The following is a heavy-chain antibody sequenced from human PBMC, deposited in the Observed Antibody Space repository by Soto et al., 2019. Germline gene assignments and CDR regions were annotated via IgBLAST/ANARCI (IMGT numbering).Heavy chain of an antibody. Sequence: GASVKVSCKASGYTFTSYAMHWVRQAPGQRLEWMGWINAGNGNTKYSQKFQGRVTITRDTSTSTVYMELSSLRSEDTAVYYCARDLDYYDSSGYYPFHIPAAFDIWGQGTMVTVSS. J-gene: IGHJ3*02. CDR2: INAGNGNT. V-gene: IGHV1-3*01. CDR3: ARDLDYYDSSGYYPFHIPAAFDI. CDR1: GYTFTSYA. D-gene: IGHD3-22*01.